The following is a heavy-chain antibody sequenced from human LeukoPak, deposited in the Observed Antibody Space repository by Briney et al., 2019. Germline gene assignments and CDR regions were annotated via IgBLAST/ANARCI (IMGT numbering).Heavy chain of an antibody. D-gene: IGHD3-3*02. J-gene: IGHJ4*02. CDR2: IYYSGST. Sequence: SETLSLTCTVSGGSISSYYWSWIRQPPGKGLEWIGYIYYSGSTNYNPSLKSRVTISVDTSKNQSSLKLSSVTAADTAVYYCARAFRYYFDYWGQGTLVTVSS. CDR1: GGSISSYY. V-gene: IGHV4-59*01. CDR3: ARAFRYYFDY.